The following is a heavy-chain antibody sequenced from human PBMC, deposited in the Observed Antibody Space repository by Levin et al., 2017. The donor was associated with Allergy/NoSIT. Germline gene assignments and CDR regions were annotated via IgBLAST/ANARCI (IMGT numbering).Heavy chain of an antibody. V-gene: IGHV3-30*18. D-gene: IGHD4-11*01. Sequence: QAGESLKISCAASGFTFSSYGMHWVRQAPGKGLEWVAVISYDGSNKYYADSVKGRFTISRDNSKNTLYLQMNSLRAEDTAVYYCAKDGTTVSDYYYYYMDVWGKGTTVTVSS. CDR2: ISYDGSNK. CDR1: GFTFSSYG. J-gene: IGHJ6*03. CDR3: AKDGTTVSDYYYYYMDV.